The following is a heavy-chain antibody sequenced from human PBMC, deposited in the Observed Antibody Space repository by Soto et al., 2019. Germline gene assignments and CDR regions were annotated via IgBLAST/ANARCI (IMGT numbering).Heavy chain of an antibody. V-gene: IGHV2-5*02. Sequence: ITLKESGPTLVKPTQTLTLTCTFSGFSLNTGGVGVGWVRQPRGKAMEWLALIYWDDDERYRPSLRSRLNTTXDTTXNXMVLTMPNMDPEDTATYYCVRNWRYYGGDYYYGMDAWGQGTTVTVSS. J-gene: IGHJ6*02. CDR2: IYWDDDE. D-gene: IGHD3-10*01. CDR3: VRNWRYYGGDYYYGMDA. CDR1: GFSLNTGGVG.